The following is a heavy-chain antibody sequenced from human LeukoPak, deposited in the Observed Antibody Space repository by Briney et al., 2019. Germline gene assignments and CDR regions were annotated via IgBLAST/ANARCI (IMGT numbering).Heavy chain of an antibody. CDR2: IYYSGST. J-gene: IGHJ5*02. CDR3: ARGDYDSSGYSPHNWFDP. Sequence: PSETLSLTCTVSGGSISSYYWSWIRQPPGKGLEWIGYIYYSGSTNYNPSLKSRVTISEDTSKDQFSLKLSSVTAADTAVYYCARGDYDSSGYSPHNWFDPWGQGTLVTVSS. CDR1: GGSISSYY. V-gene: IGHV4-59*01. D-gene: IGHD3-22*01.